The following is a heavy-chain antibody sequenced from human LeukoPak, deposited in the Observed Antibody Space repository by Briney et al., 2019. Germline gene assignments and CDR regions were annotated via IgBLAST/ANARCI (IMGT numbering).Heavy chain of an antibody. J-gene: IGHJ4*02. V-gene: IGHV4-39*07. Sequence: SQTLSLTCTVSGGSISSSSYYWGWIRQPPGKGLEWIGSIYYSGSTYYNPSLKSRVTISVDTSKNQFSLKLSSVTAADTAVYYCASGLGGGADYWGQGTLVTVSS. CDR1: GGSISSSSYY. CDR2: IYYSGST. D-gene: IGHD3-3*01. CDR3: ASGLGGGADY.